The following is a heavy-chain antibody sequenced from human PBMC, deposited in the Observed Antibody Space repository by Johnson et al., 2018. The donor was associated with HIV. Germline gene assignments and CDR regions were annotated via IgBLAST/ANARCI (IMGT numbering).Heavy chain of an antibody. Sequence: QVQLVESGGGLVQPGRSLKLSCAASGFTFDDYAMHWVRQAPGKGLEWVAVIWFDGITKYYSDSVKGRFTISRDLSKNTLFLQMNSLRADDTAVYYCTKDLVSWNGIWREAFDIWGQGTMVTVSS. CDR2: IWFDGITK. D-gene: IGHD1-1*01. V-gene: IGHV3-33*06. CDR1: GFTFDDYA. J-gene: IGHJ3*02. CDR3: TKDLVSWNGIWREAFDI.